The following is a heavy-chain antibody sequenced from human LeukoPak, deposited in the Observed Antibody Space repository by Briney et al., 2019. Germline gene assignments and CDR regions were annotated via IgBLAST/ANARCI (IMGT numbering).Heavy chain of an antibody. J-gene: IGHJ3*02. CDR3: ARDKHNPGSAFDI. Sequence: GGSLRLSCAGSGFTFSSYSMNWVRQAPGKGMKWVSYISSSSSTIYYADSVKGRFTISRDNAKNSLYLQVNSLRAEDTAVYYCARDKHNPGSAFDIWGQGTMLTVSS. CDR2: ISSSSSTI. V-gene: IGHV3-48*01. CDR1: GFTFSSYS. D-gene: IGHD5-24*01.